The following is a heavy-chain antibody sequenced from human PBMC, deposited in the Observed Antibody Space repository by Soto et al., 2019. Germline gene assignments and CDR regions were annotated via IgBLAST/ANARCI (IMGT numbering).Heavy chain of an antibody. D-gene: IGHD4-4*01. J-gene: IGHJ4*02. CDR2: IGGSGGNR. V-gene: IGHV3-23*01. Sequence: EVQLLESGGGLVQPGGSLRLSCAASGFTFNAYAMTWVRQAPGKGLEWVSAIGGSGGNRYYADSVRGRFTISRDNSKDTVDLLMNSLRGEDTAVYYCARVASDYINSVDNWGQGILVTVSS. CDR1: GFTFNAYA. CDR3: ARVASDYINSVDN.